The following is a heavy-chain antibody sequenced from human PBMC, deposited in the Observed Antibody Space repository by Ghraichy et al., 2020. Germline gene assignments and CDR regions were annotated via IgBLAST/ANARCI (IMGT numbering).Heavy chain of an antibody. V-gene: IGHV3-23*01. CDR3: AKGGGDWVYTFDY. J-gene: IGHJ4*02. CDR1: GFTFTSFA. Sequence: GGSLRLSCAAAGFTFTSFAMNWVRQAPGKGLEWVSTISGRGDSTYYADYVKGRFTISRDNSMNTVYLQMNSLRAEDTAAYYCAKGGGDWVYTFDYWGQGTLVTVSS. CDR2: ISGRGDST. D-gene: IGHD2-21*02.